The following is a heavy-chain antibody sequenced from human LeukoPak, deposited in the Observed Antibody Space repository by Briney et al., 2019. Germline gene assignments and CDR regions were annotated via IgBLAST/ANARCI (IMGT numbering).Heavy chain of an antibody. CDR2: IKQDGSEK. J-gene: IGHJ6*03. CDR3: TLSGTSYYYYYMDV. CDR1: GFTFSSYW. D-gene: IGHD6-13*01. V-gene: IGHV3-7*03. Sequence: GGSLRLSCAASGFTFSSYWMSWVRQAPGKGLEWVANIKQDGSEKYYVDSVKGRFTISRDNAKNSLYLQMNSLKTEDTAVYYCTLSGTSYYYYYMDVWGKGTTVTVSS.